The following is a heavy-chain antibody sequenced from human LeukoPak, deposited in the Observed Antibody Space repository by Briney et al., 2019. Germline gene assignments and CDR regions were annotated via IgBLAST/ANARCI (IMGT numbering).Heavy chain of an antibody. CDR3: ARDLSIAVAGARFDY. CDR1: GFTFSSYW. V-gene: IGHV3-21*01. D-gene: IGHD6-19*01. Sequence: PGGSLRLSCAVSGFTFSSYWMSWVRQAPGKGLEWASSISSSSSYIYYADSVKGRFTISRDNAKNSLYLQMNSLRAEDTAVYYCARDLSIAVAGARFDYWGQGTLVTVSS. CDR2: ISSSSSYI. J-gene: IGHJ4*02.